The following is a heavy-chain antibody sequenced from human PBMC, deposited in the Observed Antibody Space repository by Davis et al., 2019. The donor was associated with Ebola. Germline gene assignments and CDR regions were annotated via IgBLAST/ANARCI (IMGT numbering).Heavy chain of an antibody. D-gene: IGHD6-13*01. CDR2: IGTAGDT. CDR3: ARADSSSWHMDLYYYYGMDV. J-gene: IGHJ6*02. V-gene: IGHV3-13*01. Sequence: GGSLRLSCAASGFTFSSYDMHWVRQATGKGLKWVSAIGTAGDTYYPGSVKGRFTISRENAKNSLYLQMNSLRAGDTAVYYCARADSSSWHMDLYYYYGMDVWGQGTTVTVSS. CDR1: GFTFSSYD.